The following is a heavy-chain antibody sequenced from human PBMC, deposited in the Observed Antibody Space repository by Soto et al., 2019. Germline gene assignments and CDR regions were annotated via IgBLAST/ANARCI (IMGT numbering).Heavy chain of an antibody. J-gene: IGHJ4*02. V-gene: IGHV1-18*01. CDR1: GYTFTSYG. CDR3: ATRSPAFDY. CDR2: ITTDKGKT. Sequence: QVKLVQSGPEVKKPEASVKVSCKTSGYTFTSYGISWVRQAPGQGLEWMGWITTDKGKTTYAQKFQGRVTMTTDTSTSTAYMELRSLRSDDTAVYYCATRSPAFDYWGQGTLVTVSS.